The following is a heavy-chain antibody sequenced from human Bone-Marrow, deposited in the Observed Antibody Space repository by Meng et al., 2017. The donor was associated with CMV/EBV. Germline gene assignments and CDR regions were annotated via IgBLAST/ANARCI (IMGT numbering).Heavy chain of an antibody. CDR1: GASMSSHY. V-gene: IGHV4-59*11. Sequence: SETLSLTCTVSGASMSSHYWTWVRQPPGKGLEWIGYTSRRGSTHYNPSLKTRLTIALDTSKSQFYLNLSSVTAADSAIYYCATDVRVDALPHYWGQGTLVTVS. J-gene: IGHJ4*02. CDR3: ATDVRVDALPHY. CDR2: TSRRGST. D-gene: IGHD2-15*01.